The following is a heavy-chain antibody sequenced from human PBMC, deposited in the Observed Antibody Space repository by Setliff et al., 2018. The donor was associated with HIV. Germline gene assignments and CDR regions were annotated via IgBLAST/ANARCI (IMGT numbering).Heavy chain of an antibody. V-gene: IGHV4-59*11. CDR2: MYFRGNA. Sequence: SETLSLTCTVSGGSISSHCWSWIRQAPGKGLEWIGTMYFRGNARNSPSLKSRVTISVDTSKNQLSLNLTSVTAADTAVYYCARVETTVRGATYGMDVWGQGTTVTVSS. J-gene: IGHJ6*02. D-gene: IGHD3-10*01. CDR3: ARVETTVRGATYGMDV. CDR1: GGSISSHC.